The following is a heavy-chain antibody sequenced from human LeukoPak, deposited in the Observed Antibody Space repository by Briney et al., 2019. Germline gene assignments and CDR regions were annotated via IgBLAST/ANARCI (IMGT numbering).Heavy chain of an antibody. Sequence: ASVKVSCQASGYTFTGYYMHWVRQAPGQGLEWMGWINPNSGGTNYAQKFQGRVTMTRDTSISTAYMELSRLRSDDTAVYYCARTYYYGSGSYYFDYWGQGTLVTVSS. CDR3: ARTYYYGSGSYYFDY. CDR1: GYTFTGYY. J-gene: IGHJ4*02. D-gene: IGHD3-10*01. CDR2: INPNSGGT. V-gene: IGHV1-2*02.